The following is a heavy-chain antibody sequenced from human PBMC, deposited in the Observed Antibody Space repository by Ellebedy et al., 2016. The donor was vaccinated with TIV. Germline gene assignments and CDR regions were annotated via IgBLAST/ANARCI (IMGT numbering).Heavy chain of an antibody. Sequence: AASVKVSCKASGHTFTSDGFGWVRQAPGQGLEWMGWINTYNGNTNYAKSFQGRVTMTTDTSTNTADLDLRSLRPDDTAVYYCARGITGPVDLGYWGQGTLVTVSS. CDR1: GHTFTSDG. J-gene: IGHJ4*02. CDR2: INTYNGNT. V-gene: IGHV1-18*04. CDR3: ARGITGPVDLGY. D-gene: IGHD1-1*01.